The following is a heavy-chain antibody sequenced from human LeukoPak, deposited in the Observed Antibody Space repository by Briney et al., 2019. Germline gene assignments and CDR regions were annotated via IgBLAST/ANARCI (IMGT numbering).Heavy chain of an antibody. CDR2: ISSTGGTT. CDR1: GITFSSYG. J-gene: IGHJ6*03. V-gene: IGHV3-23*01. CDR3: ARTVTSWRIDYMDV. D-gene: IGHD2-2*01. Sequence: PGGTLRLSCAASGITFSSYGMSWVRQAPGKGLEWVSSISSTGGTTYYADSVKGRFTISRDNSKNSLYLQMNSLRAEDTAVYYCARTVTSWRIDYMDVWGKGTTVTVSS.